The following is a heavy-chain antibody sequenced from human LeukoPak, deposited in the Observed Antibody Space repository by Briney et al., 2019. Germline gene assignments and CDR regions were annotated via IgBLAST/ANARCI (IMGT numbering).Heavy chain of an antibody. CDR2: ISSSSSYT. CDR3: ARGGRSSSWYAIENWFDP. Sequence: GGSLRLSCAASGFTFSDYYMSWIRQAPGKGLEWVSYISSSSSYTNYADSVKGRFTISRDNAKNSLYLQMNSLRAEDTAVYYCARGGRSSSWYAIENWFDPWGQGTLVTVSS. J-gene: IGHJ5*02. CDR1: GFTFSDYY. D-gene: IGHD6-13*01. V-gene: IGHV3-11*06.